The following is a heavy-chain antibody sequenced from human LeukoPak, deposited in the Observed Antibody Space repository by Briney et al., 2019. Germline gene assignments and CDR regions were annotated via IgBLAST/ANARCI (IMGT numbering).Heavy chain of an antibody. J-gene: IGHJ4*02. D-gene: IGHD1-1*01. CDR3: ARNRGTSD. CDR1: GFTFSSYG. Sequence: GGSLRLSCAASGFTFSSYGMHWVRQAPGKGLEWVANIGEDESETNYVDPEKGRFTISRDNAKNSLYLQMNSLRAEDTAVYYCARNRGTSDWGQGTRVTVSS. V-gene: IGHV3-7*01. CDR2: IGEDESET.